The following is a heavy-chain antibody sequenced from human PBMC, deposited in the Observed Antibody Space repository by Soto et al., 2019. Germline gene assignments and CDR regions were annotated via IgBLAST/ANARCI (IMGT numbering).Heavy chain of an antibody. V-gene: IGHV3-30*18. CDR3: AKDRSYSSGWYRGYYYYGMDV. CDR1: GFTFDDYA. J-gene: IGHJ6*02. Sequence: GGSLRLSCAASGFTFDDYAMHWVRQAPGKGLEWVSGIRWDRSNKYYADSVKGRFTISRDNSKNTLYLQMNSLRAEDTAVYYCAKDRSYSSGWYRGYYYYGMDVWGQGTTVTVSS. CDR2: IRWDRSNK. D-gene: IGHD6-19*01.